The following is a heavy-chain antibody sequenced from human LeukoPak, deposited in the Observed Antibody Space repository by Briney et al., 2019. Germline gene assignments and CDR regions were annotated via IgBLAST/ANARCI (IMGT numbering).Heavy chain of an antibody. D-gene: IGHD3-22*01. Sequence: SETLSLTCTVSGGSITSSSYYWGWIRQPPGKGLEWIGGIYNGGSTYYNPSLKSRVTISVDTSTNQLSLMLSSVTAADTAVYYCARHDPDTSGYYFDYWSQGTLVTVSS. J-gene: IGHJ4*02. V-gene: IGHV4-39*01. CDR2: IYNGGST. CDR3: ARHDPDTSGYYFDY. CDR1: GGSITSSSYY.